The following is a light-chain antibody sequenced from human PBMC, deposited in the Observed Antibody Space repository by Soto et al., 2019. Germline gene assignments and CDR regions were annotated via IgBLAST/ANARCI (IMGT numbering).Light chain of an antibody. V-gene: IGKV3-11*01. J-gene: IGKJ1*01. Sequence: EIVLTQSPATLSLSPGARATLSCRASQSLGSFLVWYQHKPGQAPRLLIFDTSNRVAGIPARFSGGRSGADFTLTISSLEPEDSANYYCQQRNAWPPTFGQGTKVEIK. CDR3: QQRNAWPPT. CDR1: QSLGSF. CDR2: DTS.